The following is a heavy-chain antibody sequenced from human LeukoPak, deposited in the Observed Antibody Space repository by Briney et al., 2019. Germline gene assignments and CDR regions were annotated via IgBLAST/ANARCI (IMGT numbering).Heavy chain of an antibody. V-gene: IGHV3-23*01. CDR2: ISGSGGST. CDR3: ARSSIAALSIFDY. J-gene: IGHJ4*02. Sequence: GSLRLSCAASGFTFSSYAVSWVRQAPGKGLEWVSAISGSGGSTYYADSVKGRFTISRDNSKNTLYLQMNSLRAEDTAVYYCARSSIAALSIFDYWGQGTLVTVSS. CDR1: GFTFSSYA. D-gene: IGHD6-6*01.